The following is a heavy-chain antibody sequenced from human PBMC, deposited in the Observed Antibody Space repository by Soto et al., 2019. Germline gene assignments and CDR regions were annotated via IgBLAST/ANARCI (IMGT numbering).Heavy chain of an antibody. CDR2: MNLFSGNV. Sequence: QVQLVQSGAELKKPGASVKVSCTTSGFKFSDYNMNRVRQTTGRGLEWLGHMNLFSGNVDYAPGLRSRIILTKNTSLSTAYLELANLRKDDTAVYYCARDSAYKRVGYSDFWGQGTPVTVSS. J-gene: IGHJ4*02. D-gene: IGHD6-13*01. V-gene: IGHV1-8*01. CDR1: GFKFSDYN. CDR3: ARDSAYKRVGYSDF.